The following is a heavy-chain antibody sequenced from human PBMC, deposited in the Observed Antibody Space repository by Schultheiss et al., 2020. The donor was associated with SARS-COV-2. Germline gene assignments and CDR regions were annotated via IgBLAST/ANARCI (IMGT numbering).Heavy chain of an antibody. J-gene: IGHJ4*02. V-gene: IGHV3-33*01. D-gene: IGHD3-22*01. CDR2: IWYDGSNK. Sequence: GESLKISCAASGFTFSSYGMHWVRQAPGKGLEWVAVIWYDGSNKYYADSVKGRFTISRDNSKNTLYLQMNSLRAEDTAVYYCARQVTHYYDSSGSLDYWGQGTLVTVSS. CDR1: GFTFSSYG. CDR3: ARQVTHYYDSSGSLDY.